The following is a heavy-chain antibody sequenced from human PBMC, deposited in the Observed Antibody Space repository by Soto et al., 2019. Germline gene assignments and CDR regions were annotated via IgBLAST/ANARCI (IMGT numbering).Heavy chain of an antibody. D-gene: IGHD3-16*01. CDR3: ARWGSPIDY. CDR1: GYTFTNFG. V-gene: IGHV1-18*01. J-gene: IGHJ4*02. Sequence: QVQLVQSGAEVKKPGASVKVSCKASGYTFTNFGISWVRQAPGQGLEWMGWISAYNGYANYAHKFQRRVTMTTDTSTSTDYMEVRSLGFDDTAVYYCARWGSPIDYWGQGTLVTVSS. CDR2: ISAYNGYA.